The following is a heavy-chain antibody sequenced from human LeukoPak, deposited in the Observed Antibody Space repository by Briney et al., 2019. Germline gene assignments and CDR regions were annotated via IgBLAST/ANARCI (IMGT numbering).Heavy chain of an antibody. J-gene: IGHJ4*02. D-gene: IGHD6-13*01. V-gene: IGHV3-23*01. CDR3: AKETGYSSSWYGFDY. CDR2: ISSSGDAT. CDR1: GFTFSNYA. Sequence: GGPLRLSCAGSGFTFSNYAMTWVRQAPGKGLEWVSTISSSGDATYSADSVKGRFTISRDNSKNTLYLQMNSLRAEDTAVYYCAKETGYSSSWYGFDYWGQGTLVTVSS.